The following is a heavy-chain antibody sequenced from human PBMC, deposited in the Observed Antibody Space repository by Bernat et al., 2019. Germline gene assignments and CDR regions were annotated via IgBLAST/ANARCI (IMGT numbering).Heavy chain of an antibody. CDR2: IYYSGST. CDR3: ARSLGYCTGGVCYRYFDY. CDR1: GGSISSSSYY. J-gene: IGHJ4*02. Sequence: QLQLQESGPGLVKPSETLSLTCTVSGGSISSSSYYWGWIRQPPGKGLEWIGSIYYSGSTYYNPSLKSRVTISVDTSKNQFSLKLSSVTAADTAVYYCARSLGYCTGGVCYRYFDYWGQGTLVTVSS. D-gene: IGHD2-8*02. V-gene: IGHV4-39*07.